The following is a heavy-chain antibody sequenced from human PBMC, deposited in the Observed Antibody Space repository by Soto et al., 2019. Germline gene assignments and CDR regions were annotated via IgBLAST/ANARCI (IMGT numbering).Heavy chain of an antibody. Sequence: GESLKISCKGSGYSFTSYWISWVRQMPGKGLEWMGRIDPSDSYTNYSPSFQGHVTISADKSISSAYLQWSSLKASDTAIYYCARQNDILTGSISGGMDVWGQGTTVTVSS. CDR1: GYSFTSYW. D-gene: IGHD3-9*01. V-gene: IGHV5-10-1*01. CDR2: IDPSDSYT. CDR3: ARQNDILTGSISGGMDV. J-gene: IGHJ6*02.